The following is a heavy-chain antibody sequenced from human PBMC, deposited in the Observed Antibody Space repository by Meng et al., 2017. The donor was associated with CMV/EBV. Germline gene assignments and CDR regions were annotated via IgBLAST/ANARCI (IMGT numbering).Heavy chain of an antibody. CDR1: GYSISSGYY. J-gene: IGHJ3*02. Sequence: SETLSLTCTVSGYSISSGYYWGWIRQPPGKGLEWIGSIYHSGSTYYNPSLKSRVTISVDTSKNQFSLKLSSVTAADTAVYYCARTNSQWELLRNPTIGAFDIWGQGTMVTVSS. CDR3: ARTNSQWELLRNPTIGAFDI. V-gene: IGHV4-38-2*02. CDR2: IYHSGST. D-gene: IGHD1-26*01.